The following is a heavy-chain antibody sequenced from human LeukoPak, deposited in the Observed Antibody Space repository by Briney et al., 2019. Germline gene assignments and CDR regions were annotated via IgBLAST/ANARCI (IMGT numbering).Heavy chain of an antibody. CDR1: RGTFSSYA. J-gene: IGHJ5*02. CDR2: IIPIFGTA. Sequence: GGSVKDSCKASRGTFSSYASRWVRQAPGRGVEWMGGIIPIFGTANYAQRFRGRVTITPDESTSTAYMGVSRPRAKDTAGYLFARPPDSSSWHVGGFWFDPWGQGTLVTVSS. V-gene: IGHV1-69*13. D-gene: IGHD6-13*01. CDR3: ARPPDSSSWHVGGFWFDP.